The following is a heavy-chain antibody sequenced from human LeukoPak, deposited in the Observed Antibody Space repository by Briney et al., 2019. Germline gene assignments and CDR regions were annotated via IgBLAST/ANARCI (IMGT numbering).Heavy chain of an antibody. J-gene: IGHJ4*02. CDR2: ISAYNGNS. CDR1: GYTFTSYG. Sequence: VAPVKVSCKASGYTFTSYGISWVRQAPGQGLEVMGWISAYNGNSYYAQNLQGRVTMTTDTSTSTAYMELRSLRSDDTAVYYCAREAQQLVTIYFDYWGQGTLVTVSS. V-gene: IGHV1-18*01. D-gene: IGHD1-1*01. CDR3: AREAQQLVTIYFDY.